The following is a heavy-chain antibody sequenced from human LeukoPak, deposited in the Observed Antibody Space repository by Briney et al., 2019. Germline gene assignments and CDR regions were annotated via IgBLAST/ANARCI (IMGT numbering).Heavy chain of an antibody. D-gene: IGHD3-9*01. CDR2: ISYDGSNK. V-gene: IGHV3-30*18. CDR3: AKDGSYYDILTGPTAYGMDV. Sequence: GGSLRLSCAGSGFTFSSYGMHWVRQAPGKGLEWVAVISYDGSNKYYADSVKGRFTISRDNSKNTLYLQMNSLRAEDTAVYYCAKDGSYYDILTGPTAYGMDVWGQGTTVTVSS. CDR1: GFTFSSYG. J-gene: IGHJ6*02.